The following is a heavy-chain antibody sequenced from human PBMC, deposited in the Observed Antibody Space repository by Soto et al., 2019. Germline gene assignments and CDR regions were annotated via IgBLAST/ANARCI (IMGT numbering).Heavy chain of an antibody. J-gene: IGHJ4*02. Sequence: GALRLSCAVSGITVSSYYMSWVRQAAGKGLEWVSVIYAGTITYYADSVKGRFTIYRDNSKNTLNLEMNSLRVEDTAVYYCARIPYDNSGTIFDYWGQGTLVTVSS. CDR3: ARIPYDNSGTIFDY. CDR1: GITVSSYY. D-gene: IGHD3-22*01. V-gene: IGHV3-53*01. CDR2: IYAGTIT.